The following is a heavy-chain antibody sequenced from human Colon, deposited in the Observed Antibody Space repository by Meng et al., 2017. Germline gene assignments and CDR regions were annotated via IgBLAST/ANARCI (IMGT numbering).Heavy chain of an antibody. CDR1: GGSFSGYY. V-gene: IGHV4-34*01. Sequence: QVQLQQWGAGLLKPSETLSLTCAVYGGSFSGYYWSWIRQPPGKGLEWIWEINHSGSTNYNPSLKSRVTISVDTSKNQFSLKLSSVTAADTAVYYCARRVRGVISWFDPWGQGTLVTVSS. CDR3: ARRVRGVISWFDP. D-gene: IGHD3-10*01. J-gene: IGHJ5*02. CDR2: INHSGST.